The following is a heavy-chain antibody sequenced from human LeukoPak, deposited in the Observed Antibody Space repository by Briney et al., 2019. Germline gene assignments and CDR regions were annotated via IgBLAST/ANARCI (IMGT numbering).Heavy chain of an antibody. D-gene: IGHD4-17*01. Sequence: SETLSLTCTVSGDSIRSYYWSWIRQPPGKGLEWIGDFHYSESTNYNPSLKSRVTISVDTSKNQFSLKLSSVTAADTAVYYCARVGRLRTLGAFDIWGQGTMVTVSS. V-gene: IGHV4-59*12. CDR2: FHYSEST. CDR1: GDSIRSYY. J-gene: IGHJ3*02. CDR3: ARVGRLRTLGAFDI.